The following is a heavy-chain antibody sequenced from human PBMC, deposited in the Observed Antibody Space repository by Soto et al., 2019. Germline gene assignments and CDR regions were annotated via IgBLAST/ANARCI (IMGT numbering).Heavy chain of an antibody. Sequence: GGSLRLSFAASGFTVSSNYMSWVRQAPGKGLEWVSVIYSGGSTYYADSVKGRFTISRDNSKNTLYLQMNSLRAEDTAVYYCARDSGYGLFDYWGQGTLVTVSS. CDR3: ARDSGYGLFDY. CDR1: GFTVSSNY. D-gene: IGHD5-12*01. V-gene: IGHV3-66*01. J-gene: IGHJ4*02. CDR2: IYSGGST.